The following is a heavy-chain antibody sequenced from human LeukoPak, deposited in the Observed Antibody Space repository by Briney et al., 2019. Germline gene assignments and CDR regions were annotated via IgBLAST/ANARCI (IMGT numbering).Heavy chain of an antibody. CDR1: GDSVSTNSGA. CDR3: ARGLLKLGFDS. D-gene: IGHD3-9*01. Sequence: LSQTLSLTCAMSGDSVSTNSGAWNWIRQSPSRGLEWLGRTYYRSKWYNDYAVSVRGRITINPDTSTNQFYLQLNSLTPEDTAVYYCARGLLKLGFDSWGQGTLVSVSS. V-gene: IGHV6-1*01. CDR2: TYYRSKWYN. J-gene: IGHJ4*02.